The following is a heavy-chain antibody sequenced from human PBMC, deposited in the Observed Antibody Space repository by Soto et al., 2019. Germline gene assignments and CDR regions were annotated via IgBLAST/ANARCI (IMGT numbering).Heavy chain of an antibody. Sequence: PSETLSLTCAVSGGSISSGGYSWSWIRQPPGKGLEWIGYIYHSGSTYYNPSLKSRVTISVDRSKNQFSLKLSSVTAADTAVYYCAREDIAAGAFDIWGQGTMVTVSS. CDR3: AREDIAAGAFDI. J-gene: IGHJ3*02. CDR1: GGSISSGGYS. V-gene: IGHV4-30-2*01. CDR2: IYHSGST. D-gene: IGHD6-13*01.